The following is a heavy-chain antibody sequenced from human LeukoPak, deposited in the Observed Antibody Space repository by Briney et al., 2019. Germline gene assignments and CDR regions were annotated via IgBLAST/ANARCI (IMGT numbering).Heavy chain of an antibody. Sequence: GGSLRLSCAASGFTFSNYAMTWVRQAPGKGLEWVASIGKDGSEKSYVDSVKGRFTISRDNARNSLYLQMSSLTVEDTAVYYCTRDIVYLQLEYWGQGALVTVSS. CDR3: TRDIVYLQLEY. D-gene: IGHD2-15*01. V-gene: IGHV3-7*01. CDR2: IGKDGSEK. J-gene: IGHJ4*02. CDR1: GFTFSNYA.